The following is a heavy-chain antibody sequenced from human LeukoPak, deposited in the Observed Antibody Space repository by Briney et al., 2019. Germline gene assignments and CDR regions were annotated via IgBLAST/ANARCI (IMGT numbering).Heavy chain of an antibody. CDR3: ARAVGYSSSSGGLDP. CDR2: IYHSGST. Sequence: SETLSLTCTVSGGSISTYYWNWIRQPPGKGLEWIGYIYHSGSTNYNPSLQSRVTISVDTSKNQFSLNLNSVTAADTAVYYCARAVGYSSSSGGLDPWGQGTLVTVSS. V-gene: IGHV4-59*01. CDR1: GGSISTYY. D-gene: IGHD6-6*01. J-gene: IGHJ5*02.